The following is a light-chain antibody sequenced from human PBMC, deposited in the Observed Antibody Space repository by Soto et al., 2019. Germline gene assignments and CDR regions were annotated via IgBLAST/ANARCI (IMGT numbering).Light chain of an antibody. CDR1: ESVSRN. Sequence: EVVMTQSPATLSVSPGERSTPSRMASESVSRNLAWYQQKPGQAPRLLIYGASNRATGIPARFSGSGSGTEFTLTISSLQSEDFAVYYCQQYNDWPPWTFGQGTKVEIK. J-gene: IGKJ1*01. CDR3: QQYNDWPPWT. CDR2: GAS. V-gene: IGKV3-15*01.